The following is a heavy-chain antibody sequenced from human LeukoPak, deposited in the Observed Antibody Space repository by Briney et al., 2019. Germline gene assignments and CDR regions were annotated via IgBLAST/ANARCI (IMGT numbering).Heavy chain of an antibody. V-gene: IGHV4-4*02. CDR1: GGSISSSNW. J-gene: IGHJ6*03. D-gene: IGHD4-11*01. Sequence: PSETLSLTCAVSGGSISSSNWWSWVRQPPGKGLEWIGEIYHSGSTNYNPSLKSRVTISVDKSKNQFSLKLISVTAADTAVYYCARTRTTLYYYYYMDVWGKGTTVTVSS. CDR3: ARTRTTLYYYYYMDV. CDR2: IYHSGST.